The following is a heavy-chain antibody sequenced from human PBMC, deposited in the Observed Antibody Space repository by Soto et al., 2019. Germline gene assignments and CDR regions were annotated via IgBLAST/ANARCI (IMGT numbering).Heavy chain of an antibody. CDR1: GFTFSTYA. CDR2: VWYDGSHK. V-gene: IGHV3-33*01. CDR3: ARDPLNRGGQILYGIDL. Sequence: QVQLVESGGGVVQPETSLTLSCAASGFTFSTYAIHWVRQAPGRGLEWVALVWYDGSHKYYADSVKGRFTIFRDNSKKTLWLQMNSLRAEDTAVYYCARDPLNRGGQILYGIDLWGQGTTVPV. J-gene: IGHJ6*02. D-gene: IGHD3-10*01.